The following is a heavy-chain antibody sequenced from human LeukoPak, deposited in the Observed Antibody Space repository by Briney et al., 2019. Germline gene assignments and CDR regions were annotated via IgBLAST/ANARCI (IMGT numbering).Heavy chain of an antibody. CDR1: GGSISSGNYY. V-gene: IGHV4-61*02. CDR3: ARATVTSYYFDY. D-gene: IGHD4-17*01. CDR2: IYTSGST. Sequence: SQTLSLTCTVSGGSISSGNYYWSWIRQPAGKGLEWIGRIYTSGSTNYNPSLKSRVTISIDTSKNQFSLKLSSVTAADTAVYYCARATVTSYYFDYWGQGTLVTVSS. J-gene: IGHJ4*02.